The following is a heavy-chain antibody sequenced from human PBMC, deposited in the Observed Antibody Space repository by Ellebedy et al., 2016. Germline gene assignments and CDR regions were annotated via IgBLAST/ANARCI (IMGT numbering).Heavy chain of an antibody. Sequence: ASVKVSCXASGYTFTSYYMHWVRQAPGQGLEWMGIINPSGGSTSYAQKFQGRVTMTRDTSTSTVYMELSSLRAEDTAVYYCAKGGYSSGWYRDWFNPWGQGTLVTVSS. CDR2: INPSGGST. J-gene: IGHJ5*02. D-gene: IGHD6-19*01. CDR1: GYTFTSYY. V-gene: IGHV1-46*01. CDR3: AKGGYSSGWYRDWFNP.